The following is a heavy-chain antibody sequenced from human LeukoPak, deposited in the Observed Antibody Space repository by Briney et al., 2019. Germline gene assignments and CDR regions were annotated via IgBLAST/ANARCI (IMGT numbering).Heavy chain of an antibody. D-gene: IGHD2-2*01. V-gene: IGHV3-21*01. CDR3: ARDFRPRYCSSTGCYSFPYYMDV. J-gene: IGHJ6*03. CDR2: ISSSSSYI. Sequence: GGSLRLSCAASGFTFSSYSMNWVRQAPGKGLEWVSSISSSSSYIYYADSVKGRFTISRDNAKNSLYLQMNSLRAEDTAVYYCARDFRPRYCSSTGCYSFPYYMDVWGKGTTVTVSS. CDR1: GFTFSSYS.